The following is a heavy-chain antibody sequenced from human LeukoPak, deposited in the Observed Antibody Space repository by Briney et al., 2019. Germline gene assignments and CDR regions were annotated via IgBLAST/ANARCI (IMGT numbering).Heavy chain of an antibody. CDR2: VFYSGRT. V-gene: IGHV4-59*08. CDR3: ERLDAGDYTRLDP. J-gene: IGHJ5*02. D-gene: IGHD4-11*01. Sequence: PSETLSLTCTVSGGSISGFHWIGIRQPPGKGLEYIGDVFYSGRTNYNSDIKSRLTISEDTSRKQFSLTVTYVAVADTAVYYYERLDAGDYTRLDPWGQGTLVAVSS. CDR1: GGSISGFH.